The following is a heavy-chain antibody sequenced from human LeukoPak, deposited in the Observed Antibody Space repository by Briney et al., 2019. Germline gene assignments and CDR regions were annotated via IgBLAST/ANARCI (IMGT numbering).Heavy chain of an antibody. D-gene: IGHD6-13*01. Sequence: ASVKVSCKASGYTFTSYGISWVRQAPGQGLEWMGWISAYNGNTNYAQKLQGRVTMTTDTSTSTAYMELRSLRSDDTAVYYCARDLSIAAAPAAFDIWGQGTMATVSS. J-gene: IGHJ3*02. CDR1: GYTFTSYG. CDR2: ISAYNGNT. V-gene: IGHV1-18*01. CDR3: ARDLSIAAAPAAFDI.